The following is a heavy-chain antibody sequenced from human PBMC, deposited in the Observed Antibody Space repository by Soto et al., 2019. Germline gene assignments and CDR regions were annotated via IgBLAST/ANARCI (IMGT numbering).Heavy chain of an antibody. J-gene: IGHJ4*02. CDR3: ANQGSPGVGDIPNYFDY. Sequence: GGSLRLSCAASGFTLSSYGMHCVRQAPGKGLEWVAVISFRGSNEYYADSVKGRFTISRDNSKYTLYLQMTSLRVEDTAVYYCANQGSPGVGDIPNYFDYWGQGTLVTVSS. V-gene: IGHV3-30*18. CDR2: ISFRGSNE. D-gene: IGHD1-26*01. CDR1: GFTLSSYG.